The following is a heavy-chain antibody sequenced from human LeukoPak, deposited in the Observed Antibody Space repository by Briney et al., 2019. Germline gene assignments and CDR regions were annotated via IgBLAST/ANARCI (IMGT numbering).Heavy chain of an antibody. CDR2: IGAYNGNT. CDR3: ARVSSSGWFGGYYFDY. Sequence: ASVKVSCKASGYTFTGYYMHWVRQAPGQGLEWMGWIGAYNGNTNYAQKLQGRVTMTTDTSTSTAYMELRSLRSDDTAVYYCARVSSSGWFGGYYFDYWGQGTLVTVSS. J-gene: IGHJ4*02. V-gene: IGHV1-18*04. D-gene: IGHD6-19*01. CDR1: GYTFTGYY.